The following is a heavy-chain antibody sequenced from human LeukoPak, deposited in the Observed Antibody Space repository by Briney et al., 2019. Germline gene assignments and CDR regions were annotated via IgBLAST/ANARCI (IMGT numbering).Heavy chain of an antibody. CDR1: GYSISSSKW. Sequence: PSETLSLTCAVSGYSISSSKWWGWIRQPPGKGLEWIGYIYHSGSTYYNPSLKSRVTMSVDTSKNQFSLRLSSVTAVDTAVYYCARTHSSGFSFDFWGQGTLVTVSS. D-gene: IGHD6-19*01. V-gene: IGHV4-28*01. CDR2: IYHSGST. J-gene: IGHJ4*02. CDR3: ARTHSSGFSFDF.